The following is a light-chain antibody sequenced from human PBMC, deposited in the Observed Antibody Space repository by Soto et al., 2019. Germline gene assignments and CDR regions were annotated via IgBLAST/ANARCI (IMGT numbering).Light chain of an antibody. J-gene: IGLJ2*01. Sequence: QSALTQPPSASGSPGQSVTISCTGTSSDVGGYNYVSWYQQHPGKAPKLMIYEVSKRPSGVPDRFSGSKSGNTASLTVSGLQAEDEADYYCSSYADSNIVVFGGGTQMTVL. CDR3: SSYADSNIVV. V-gene: IGLV2-8*01. CDR1: SSDVGGYNY. CDR2: EVS.